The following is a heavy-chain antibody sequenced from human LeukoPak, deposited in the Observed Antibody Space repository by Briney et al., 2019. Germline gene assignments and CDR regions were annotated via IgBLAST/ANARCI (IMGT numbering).Heavy chain of an antibody. Sequence: PGGSLRLSRAASVFTLSSNYMCWVRQAPGRGLEWGSVIYSGGSTYYAAPVKGRFTISRNNSKNMLYLQMNSLSAEDTAVYYCAISRQESGIMGANYFDYWGQGTLVTVSS. V-gene: IGHV3-66*01. J-gene: IGHJ4*02. CDR2: IYSGGST. D-gene: IGHD1-26*01. CDR1: VFTLSSNY. CDR3: AISRQESGIMGANYFDY.